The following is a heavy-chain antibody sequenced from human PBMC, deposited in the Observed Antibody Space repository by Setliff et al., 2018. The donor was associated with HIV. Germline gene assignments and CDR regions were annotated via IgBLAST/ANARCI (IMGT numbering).Heavy chain of an antibody. CDR2: IYSSGSP. V-gene: IGHV4-34*01. CDR3: ARVGLGTGYSSGWYPPLYYFDY. J-gene: IGHJ4*02. Sequence: SETLSLTCAVYGGSFSGYYWSWIRQPPGKGLEWIAHIYSSGSPYYNPSLKSRLVISVDTSQNQFSLKLSSVTAADTAVYYCARVGLGTGYSSGWYPPLYYFDYWGQGTLVTVSS. D-gene: IGHD6-19*01. CDR1: GGSFSGYY.